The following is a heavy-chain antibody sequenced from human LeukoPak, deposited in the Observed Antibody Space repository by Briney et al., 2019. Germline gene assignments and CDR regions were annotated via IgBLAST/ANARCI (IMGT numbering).Heavy chain of an antibody. V-gene: IGHV1-3*01. CDR1: GYTFTSYA. J-gene: IGHJ4*02. CDR3: TTQGSRRDGEYYFDY. D-gene: IGHD5-24*01. Sequence: ASVKVSCKASGYTFTSYAIHWVRQAPGQRLEWMGWINAGNGNTKYSQKFQGRVTFTRDASASTAYVELSSLRSEDTAVYYCTTQGSRRDGEYYFDYWGQGTLVTVSS. CDR2: INAGNGNT.